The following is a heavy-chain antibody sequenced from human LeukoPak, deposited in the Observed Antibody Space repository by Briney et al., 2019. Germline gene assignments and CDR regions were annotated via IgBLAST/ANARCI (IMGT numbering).Heavy chain of an antibody. CDR1: GFTFSSYD. Sequence: PGGSLRLHCAASGFTFSSYDMSWVRQAPGKGLEWVSYISTDGTTKYYADSVKGRFTISRDNAKNSLYLQMNSLRAEDTAVYYCARVYYYDSRGWGQGTLVTVSS. CDR2: ISTDGTTK. J-gene: IGHJ4*02. V-gene: IGHV3-48*03. CDR3: ARVYYYDSRG. D-gene: IGHD3-22*01.